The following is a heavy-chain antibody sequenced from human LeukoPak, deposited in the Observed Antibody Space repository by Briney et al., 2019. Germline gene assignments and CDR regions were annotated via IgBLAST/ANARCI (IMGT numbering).Heavy chain of an antibody. Sequence: SETLSLTCAVKTGSLSGYYWSWIRQSPGKGLEWIGEVHHSGASNYNPFLESRVTISVDTAKKQFSLKLTSLTTADTAVYFCARGRPIYDILPGMSKGKPFDYWGQGTLVTVSS. V-gene: IGHV4-34*01. D-gene: IGHD3-9*01. J-gene: IGHJ4*02. CDR3: ARGRPIYDILPGMSKGKPFDY. CDR1: TGSLSGYY. CDR2: VHHSGAS.